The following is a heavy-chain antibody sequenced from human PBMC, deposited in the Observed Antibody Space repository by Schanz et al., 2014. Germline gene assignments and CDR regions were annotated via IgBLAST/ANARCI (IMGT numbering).Heavy chain of an antibody. V-gene: IGHV3-23*04. D-gene: IGHD2-21*01. CDR3: AKGQGAVINNWYFDL. CDR1: GFTFSSYA. CDR2: ISGSGGDT. Sequence: EVQLVESGGGLVQPGGSLRLSCAASGFTFSSYAMSWVRQAPGKGLEWVSAISGSGGDTYYADSVKGRFTISRDNSINTLSLQMNSLSADDTAVYYCAKGQGAVINNWYFDLWGRGTLVTVSS. J-gene: IGHJ2*01.